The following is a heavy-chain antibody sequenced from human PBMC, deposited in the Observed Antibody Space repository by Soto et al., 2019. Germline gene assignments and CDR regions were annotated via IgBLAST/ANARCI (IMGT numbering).Heavy chain of an antibody. J-gene: IGHJ4*02. D-gene: IGHD3-10*01. V-gene: IGHV1-18*01. CDR2: ISGYNGDT. CDR3: ARDPQSLWFGELKKGVDY. Sequence: QVQLVQSGAEVKKPGASVRVSCKAFDYTFTNFGISWVRQAPGRGLEWMGWISGYNGDTTYAQKFQGRVTMTTDTFTTTAYLELMRLTSDDTAVYYCARDPQSLWFGELKKGVDYSGQGTLVTVSS. CDR1: DYTFTNFG.